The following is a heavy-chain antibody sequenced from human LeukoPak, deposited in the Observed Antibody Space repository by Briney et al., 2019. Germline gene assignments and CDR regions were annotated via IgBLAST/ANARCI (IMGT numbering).Heavy chain of an antibody. Sequence: ASVKVSCKASGYTFTSYGISSVRQAPGQGLEWMGWISAYNGNTNYAQKLQGRVTMTTDTSTSTAYMELRSLRSDDTAVYYCARGYSGYDPNTYFDYWGQGTLVTVPS. J-gene: IGHJ4*02. CDR1: GYTFTSYG. D-gene: IGHD5-12*01. CDR2: ISAYNGNT. V-gene: IGHV1-18*01. CDR3: ARGYSGYDPNTYFDY.